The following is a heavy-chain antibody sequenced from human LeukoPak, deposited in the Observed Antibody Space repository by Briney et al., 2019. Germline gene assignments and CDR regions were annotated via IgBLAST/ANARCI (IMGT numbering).Heavy chain of an antibody. V-gene: IGHV3-21*01. J-gene: IGHJ6*02. D-gene: IGHD3-22*01. CDR1: GFTFSSYN. Sequence: PGGSLRLSCAASGFTFSSYNMNWDRQAPGKGLEWASSISSSSSYIYNADSVKGRFTISRDNAKNSLYLQMSSLRAEDTAVYYCARDDKSYDSSGYVYYYYGMDVWGQGTTVTVSS. CDR3: ARDDKSYDSSGYVYYYYGMDV. CDR2: ISSSSSYI.